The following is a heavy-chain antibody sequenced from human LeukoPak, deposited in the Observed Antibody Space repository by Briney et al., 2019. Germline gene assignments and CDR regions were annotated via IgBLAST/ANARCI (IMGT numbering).Heavy chain of an antibody. V-gene: IGHV3-23*01. D-gene: IGHD5-18*01. CDR2: IGNNGGYT. Sequence: GGSLRLSCAASGFTFSSSAMSWVRQAPGKGLEWVSAIGNNGGYTYYADSVQGRFTISRDNSKSTLCLQMNSLRAEDTAVYYCAKYSGYSYGFNDYWGQGTLVTVSS. CDR1: GFTFSSSA. J-gene: IGHJ4*02. CDR3: AKYSGYSYGFNDY.